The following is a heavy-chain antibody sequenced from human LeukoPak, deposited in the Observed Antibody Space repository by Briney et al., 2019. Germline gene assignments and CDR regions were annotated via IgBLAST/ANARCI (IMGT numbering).Heavy chain of an antibody. Sequence: GGSLRLSCAASGFTFSSFGMHWVRQAPGKGLEWVAFIQYDGSNKYYADSVKGRFTISRDNSKNTLYLQMNSLRAEDTAVYYCAKKRETWIQDYIDYWGQGTLVTVSS. CDR3: AKKRETWIQDYIDY. D-gene: IGHD5-18*01. J-gene: IGHJ4*02. CDR2: IQYDGSNK. CDR1: GFTFSSFG. V-gene: IGHV3-30*02.